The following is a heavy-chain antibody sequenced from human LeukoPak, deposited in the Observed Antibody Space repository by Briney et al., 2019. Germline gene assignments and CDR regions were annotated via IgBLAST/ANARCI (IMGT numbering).Heavy chain of an antibody. J-gene: IGHJ5*02. CDR3: ARARGAVADFNWFDP. V-gene: IGHV3-21*01. CDR2: ISSSSSYI. D-gene: IGHD6-19*01. Sequence: GGSLRLSCAASGFTFSSYAMSWVRQAPGKGLEWVSSISSSSSYIYYADSVKGRFTISRDNAKNSLYLQMNSLRAEDTAVYYCARARGAVADFNWFDPWGQGTLVTVSS. CDR1: GFTFSSYA.